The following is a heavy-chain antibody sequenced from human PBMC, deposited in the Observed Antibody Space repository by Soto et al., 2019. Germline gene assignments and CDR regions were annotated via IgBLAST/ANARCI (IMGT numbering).Heavy chain of an antibody. CDR3: ARAPGVDDSSGYYYVKSWFDP. CDR1: GGSISSNY. CDR2: IYYSGST. D-gene: IGHD3-22*01. Sequence: PSETLSLTCTVSGGSISSNYWGCIRHPPGKGLEWIGYIYYSGSTNYNPSLKSRVTISVDTSKKQFSLKLSSVTAADAAVYYCARAPGVDDSSGYYYVKSWFDPWGQGTLVTVSS. V-gene: IGHV4-59*01. J-gene: IGHJ5*02.